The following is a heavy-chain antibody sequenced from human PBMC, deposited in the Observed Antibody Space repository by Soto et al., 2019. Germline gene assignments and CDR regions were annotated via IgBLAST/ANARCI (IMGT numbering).Heavy chain of an antibody. Sequence: SETLSVTCAVSGGSISSGGYSWSWIRQPPGKGLEWIGYIYHSGSTYYNPSLKSRVTISVDRSKNQFSLKLSSVTAADTAVYYCARRYGASFDYWGQGTLVAVSS. CDR2: IYHSGST. J-gene: IGHJ4*02. V-gene: IGHV4-30-2*02. CDR1: GGSISSGGYS. D-gene: IGHD4-17*01. CDR3: ARRYGASFDY.